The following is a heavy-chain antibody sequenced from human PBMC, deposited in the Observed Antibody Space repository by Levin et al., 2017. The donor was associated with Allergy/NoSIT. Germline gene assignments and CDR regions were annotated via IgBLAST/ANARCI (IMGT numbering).Heavy chain of an antibody. D-gene: IGHD2-15*01. CDR3: ARDPVGKYCSGGSCYYLDP. CDR2: INPNTGAT. V-gene: IGHV1-2*02. Sequence: ASVKVSCKASGYTFTAYYIHWVRQAPGQGLDYLGWINPNTGATSYAEKSQGRVTMTRDTSISTVYMELISLTSDDTAVYYCARDPVGKYCSGGSCYYLDPWGQGTPVIVSS. CDR1: GYTFTAYY. J-gene: IGHJ5*02.